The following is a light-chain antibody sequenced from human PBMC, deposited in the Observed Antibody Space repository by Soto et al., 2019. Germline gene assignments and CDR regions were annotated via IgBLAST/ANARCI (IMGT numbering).Light chain of an antibody. Sequence: DVRFNNSPDFLATYVGDRVTITCRASQVISSYFAWYQHKPGKAPKLLIYAASTLQSGVPSRFSCSRSGTEFTLTISNLQPEDFATYYCQQLNTYLPITFGHGTRLAI. J-gene: IGKJ5*01. V-gene: IGKV1-9*01. CDR2: AAS. CDR3: QQLNTYLPIT. CDR1: QVISSY.